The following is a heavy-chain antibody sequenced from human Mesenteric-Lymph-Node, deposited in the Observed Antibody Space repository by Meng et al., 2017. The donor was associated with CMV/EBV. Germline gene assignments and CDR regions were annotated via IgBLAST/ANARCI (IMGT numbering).Heavy chain of an antibody. CDR3: ARGWWSSDYFDF. Sequence: SQTLSLTCTVSGGSISSGDYYWSWIRQPPGKGLEWIGYIYYSGSTYYNPSLKTRVSLSLDTSKNQFSLRLNSVAAADTAFYYCARGWWSSDYFDFWGQGSLVTVSS. D-gene: IGHD1-26*01. CDR2: IYYSGST. J-gene: IGHJ4*02. CDR1: GGSISSGDYY. V-gene: IGHV4-30-4*08.